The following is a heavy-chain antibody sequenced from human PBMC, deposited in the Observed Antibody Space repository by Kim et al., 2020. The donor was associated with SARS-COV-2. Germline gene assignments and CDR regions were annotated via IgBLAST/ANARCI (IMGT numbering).Heavy chain of an antibody. CDR3: ASSLITMIVVV. V-gene: IGHV4-39*01. J-gene: IGHJ4*02. CDR2: T. D-gene: IGHD3-22*01. Sequence: THYTPSLKSRVTISVDTYKNQFSLKLSSVTAADTAVYYCASSLITMIVVVWGQGTLVTVSS.